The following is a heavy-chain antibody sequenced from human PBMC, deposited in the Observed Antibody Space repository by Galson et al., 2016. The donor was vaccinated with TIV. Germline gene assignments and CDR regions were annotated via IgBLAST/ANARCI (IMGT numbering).Heavy chain of an antibody. D-gene: IGHD3-22*01. CDR3: AKQYSGYYESSGYAFDY. CDR2: IIPHVGIA. CDR1: GGTFSSNI. Sequence: SVKVSCKASGGTFSSNIINWIRQAPGQGLEWMGGIIPHVGIANYAQRLKGRVTITADKSTNTAYMDLQMDSLRAEDTALYYCAKQYSGYYESSGYAFDYWGQGTLVSVSS. J-gene: IGHJ4*02. V-gene: IGHV1-69*10.